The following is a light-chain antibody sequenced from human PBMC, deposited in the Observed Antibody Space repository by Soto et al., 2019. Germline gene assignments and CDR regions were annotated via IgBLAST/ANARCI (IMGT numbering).Light chain of an antibody. Sequence: QSVLTQSPSASATPGQRVTMSCSGTMYNVGTDAVNWYQQLPATDPTLLICRNHQRPPGVPHRFSGSKSGTPASLAISDPQSEDEADYYCAAWDDSLSAVVCGGGTKVTVL. J-gene: IGLJ2*01. CDR3: AAWDDSLSAVV. V-gene: IGLV1-44*01. CDR1: MYNVGTDA. CDR2: RNH.